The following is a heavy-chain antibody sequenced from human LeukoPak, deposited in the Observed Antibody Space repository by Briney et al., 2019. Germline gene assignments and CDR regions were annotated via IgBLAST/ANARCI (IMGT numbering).Heavy chain of an antibody. CDR1: GYSFTSYW. Sequence: GESLKISCKGSGYSFTSYWIGWVRQMPGKGLEWMGIIYPGDSDTRYSPSFQGQVTISADKSISTAYLQWSSLKASDTAMYYCARGVRGLYYDILTGPPPSWFDYWGQGTLVTVSS. CDR3: ARGVRGLYYDILTGPPPSWFDY. D-gene: IGHD3-9*01. J-gene: IGHJ4*02. CDR2: IYPGDSDT. V-gene: IGHV5-51*01.